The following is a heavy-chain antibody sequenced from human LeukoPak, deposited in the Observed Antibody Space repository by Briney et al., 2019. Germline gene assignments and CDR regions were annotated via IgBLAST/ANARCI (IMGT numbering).Heavy chain of an antibody. CDR1: GYTFTSYG. D-gene: IGHD2-2*01. CDR2: INPSGGST. Sequence: ASVKVSCKASGYTFTSYGISWVRQAPGQGLEWMGIINPSGGSTSYAQKFQGRVTMTRDTSTSTVYMELSSLRSEDTAVYYCARGMYCSSTSCVDAFDIWGQGTMVTVSS. J-gene: IGHJ3*02. V-gene: IGHV1-46*01. CDR3: ARGMYCSSTSCVDAFDI.